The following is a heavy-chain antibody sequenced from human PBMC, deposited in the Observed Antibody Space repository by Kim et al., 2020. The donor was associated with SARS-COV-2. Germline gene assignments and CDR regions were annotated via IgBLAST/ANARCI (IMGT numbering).Heavy chain of an antibody. Sequence: SETLSLTCTVSGGSISSYYWSWIRQPPGKGLEWIGYIYYSGSTNYNPSLKSRVTISVDTSKNQFSLKLSSVTAADTAVYYCARGRWGGYDSHWFDPWGQGTLVTVSS. D-gene: IGHD5-12*01. CDR3: ARGRWGGYDSHWFDP. CDR1: GGSISSYY. CDR2: IYYSGST. J-gene: IGHJ5*02. V-gene: IGHV4-59*01.